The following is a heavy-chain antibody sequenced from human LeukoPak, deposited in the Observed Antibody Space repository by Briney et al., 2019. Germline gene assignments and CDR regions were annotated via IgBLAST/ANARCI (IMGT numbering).Heavy chain of an antibody. D-gene: IGHD1-26*01. CDR1: GYTFRTHW. Sequence: ASVTVSCKASGYTFRTHWMHWVRQAPGQGLGWMAIINPSGDVRSYAQKFQGRVTVTRDMSTRTVYMELSDLRPEDTAVYYCARDYSGEWEQLTGWWFDPWGQGTLVIVSS. CDR2: INPSGDVR. J-gene: IGHJ5*02. CDR3: ARDYSGEWEQLTGWWFDP. V-gene: IGHV1-46*01.